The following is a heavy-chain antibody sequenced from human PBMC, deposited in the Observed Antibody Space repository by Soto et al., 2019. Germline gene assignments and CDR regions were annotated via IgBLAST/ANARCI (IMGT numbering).Heavy chain of an antibody. V-gene: IGHV1-3*05. CDR3: ARDLVSDY. CDR1: GYTFTSYA. J-gene: IGHJ4*02. CDR2: NNAGNGNT. D-gene: IGHD2-21*01. Sequence: QVQLVQSGAEEKKPGASVKVSCKASGYTFTSYAMHWVRQAPGQRLEWMGWNNAGNGNTKYSQNSXGXPXXTRDPSASTAYMELSSLRSEDTAVYYCARDLVSDYWGQGTLVTVSS.